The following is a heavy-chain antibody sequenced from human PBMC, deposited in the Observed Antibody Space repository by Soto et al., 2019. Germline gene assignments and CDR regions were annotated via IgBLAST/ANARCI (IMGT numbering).Heavy chain of an antibody. J-gene: IGHJ5*02. CDR1: VGTFSSYA. Sequence: SVKLSFKASVGTFSSYAISWLRQAPGQGLEWMGGIIPIFGTANYAQKFQGRVTITADKSTSTAYMELSSLRSEDTAVYYCARLCSGGSCYPLAWGQGALVTVSS. D-gene: IGHD2-15*01. CDR3: ARLCSGGSCYPLA. V-gene: IGHV1-69*06. CDR2: IIPIFGTA.